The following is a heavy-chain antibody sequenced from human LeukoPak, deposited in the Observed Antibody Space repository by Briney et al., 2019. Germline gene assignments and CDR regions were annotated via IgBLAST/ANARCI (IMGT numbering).Heavy chain of an antibody. Sequence: PSETLSLTCTVSAVSLSSGNFYWGWVRQSAGKGLEWIGHVYSTGNTKYNPSLKSRVTISADTSKNQISLRLRAVTAADTAMFYCARDGDAVSAAIAGAFDLWGRGTMVTVSS. D-gene: IGHD2-2*01. CDR1: AVSLSSGNFY. V-gene: IGHV4-61*09. J-gene: IGHJ3*01. CDR3: ARDGDAVSAAIAGAFDL. CDR2: VYSTGNT.